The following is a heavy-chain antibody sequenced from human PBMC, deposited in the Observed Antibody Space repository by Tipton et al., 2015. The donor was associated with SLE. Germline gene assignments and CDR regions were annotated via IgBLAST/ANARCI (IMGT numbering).Heavy chain of an antibody. CDR3: ARLGQLANVGGSTYYHPLDV. CDR1: GDSISSHY. Sequence: TLSLTCTVSGDSISSHYWSWIRQPAGKGLEWIGRIYPSGSINYNPSLKSRVSMSVDTSKNQFSLKVTSVTAADTAVYYCARLGQLANVGGSTYYHPLDVWGQGTTVTVSS. J-gene: IGHJ6*02. D-gene: IGHD6-6*01. V-gene: IGHV4-4*07. CDR2: IYPSGSI.